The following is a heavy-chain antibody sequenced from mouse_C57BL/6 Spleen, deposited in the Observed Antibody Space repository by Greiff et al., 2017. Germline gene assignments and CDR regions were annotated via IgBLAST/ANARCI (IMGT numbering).Heavy chain of an antibody. V-gene: IGHV1-59*01. CDR3: ARQGRSGTGDYFDY. CDR2: IDPSDSYT. CDR1: GYTFTSYW. D-gene: IGHD4-1*01. J-gene: IGHJ2*01. Sequence: QVQLQQPGAELVRPGTSVKLSCKASGYTFTSYWMHWVKQRPGQGLEWIGVIDPSDSYTNYNQKFKGKATLTVDTSSSTAYMQLSSLTSEDSAVYYCARQGRSGTGDYFDYWGQGTTLTVSS.